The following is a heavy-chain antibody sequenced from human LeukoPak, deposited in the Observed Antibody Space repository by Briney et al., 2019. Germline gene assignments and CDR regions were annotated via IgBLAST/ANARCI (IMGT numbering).Heavy chain of an antibody. D-gene: IGHD4-17*01. CDR3: AKDMNTVTTTFDY. CDR2: ISNDATKK. J-gene: IGHJ4*02. V-gene: IGHV3-30*18. CDR1: GFTFSTYA. Sequence: GGSLRLSCAASGFTFSTYAMHWVRQAPGKGLEWVAVISNDATKKYYADSVKGRSTISRDNSESTLYLQMNSLRAEDTAVYYCAKDMNTVTTTFDYWGQGTLVTAFS.